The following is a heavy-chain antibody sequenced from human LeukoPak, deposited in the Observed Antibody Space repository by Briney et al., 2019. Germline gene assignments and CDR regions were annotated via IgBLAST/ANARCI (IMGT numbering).Heavy chain of an antibody. Sequence: SETLSLTCTVSGGSISSYYWSWIRQPPGKGLEWIGYIYYSGSTNYNPSLKSRVTISVDTSKNQFSLKLSSVTAADTAVYYRARRRGYSYGSFDPWGQGTLVTVSS. CDR1: GGSISSYY. J-gene: IGHJ5*02. CDR2: IYYSGST. D-gene: IGHD5-18*01. V-gene: IGHV4-59*12. CDR3: ARRRGYSYGSFDP.